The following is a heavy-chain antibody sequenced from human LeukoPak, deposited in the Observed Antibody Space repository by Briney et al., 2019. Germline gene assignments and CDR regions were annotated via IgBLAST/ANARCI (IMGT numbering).Heavy chain of an antibody. CDR2: IKQDGSEK. CDR3: ARGCSGGSCYESKFDP. V-gene: IGHV3-7*01. J-gene: IGHJ5*02. D-gene: IGHD2-15*01. Sequence: GGSLRLSCAASGFTFSSYWMSWVRQAPGKGLEWVANIKQDGSEKYYVDSVKGRFTISRDNVKNSLYLQMNSLRAEDTAVYYCARGCSGGSCYESKFDPWGQGTLVTVSS. CDR1: GFTFSSYW.